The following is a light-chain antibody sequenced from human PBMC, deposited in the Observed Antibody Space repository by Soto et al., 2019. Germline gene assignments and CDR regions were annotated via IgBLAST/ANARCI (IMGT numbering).Light chain of an antibody. J-gene: IGKJ1*01. CDR3: QQYNNWLWT. Sequence: EIVMTQSPATLSVSPGERATLSCRASQSVNSNLAWYQQKPGQAPRLLIYGASTRATGIPATFSGSGSGTAFTLTISSLQSEDFAVYYCQQYNNWLWTFGQGTKVEI. CDR1: QSVNSN. V-gene: IGKV3-15*01. CDR2: GAS.